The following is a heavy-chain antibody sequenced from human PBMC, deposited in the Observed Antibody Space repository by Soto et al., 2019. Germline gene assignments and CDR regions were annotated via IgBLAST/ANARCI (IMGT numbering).Heavy chain of an antibody. J-gene: IGHJ3*02. CDR1: GGFISSGGHY. V-gene: IGHV4-31*03. CDR2: IYYSGST. Sequence: SETLSLTCTVSGGFISSGGHYWSWIRQHPGKGLEWIGYIYYSGSTYYNPSLKSRVTISVDTSKNQFSLKLSSVTAADTAVYYCARVWGGAFDIWGQGTMVTVSS. D-gene: IGHD3-10*01. CDR3: ARVWGGAFDI.